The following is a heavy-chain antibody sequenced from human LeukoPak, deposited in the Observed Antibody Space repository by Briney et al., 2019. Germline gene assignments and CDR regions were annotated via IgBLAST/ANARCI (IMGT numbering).Heavy chain of an antibody. D-gene: IGHD7-27*01. J-gene: IGHJ4*02. V-gene: IGHV4-59*01. CDR2: IYYSGST. CDR1: GGSISSYY. Sequence: PSETLSLTCTVSGGSISSYYWSWIRQPLGKGLEWIAYIYYSGSTNYNPSLKSRVTISVDTSKNQFSLKLSSVTAADTAVYYCARGFLLTGDRGGFDYWGQGTLVTVSS. CDR3: ARGFLLTGDRGGFDY.